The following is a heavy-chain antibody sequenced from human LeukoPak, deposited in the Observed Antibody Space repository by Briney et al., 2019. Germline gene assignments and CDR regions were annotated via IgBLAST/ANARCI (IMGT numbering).Heavy chain of an antibody. CDR2: FDPEDGET. CDR3: AVRTGDLPYYFDY. Sequence: EASVKVSCKVSGYTLTELSMHWVRQAPGKGLEWMGGFDPEDGETIYAQKFQGRVTMTEDTSTDTAYMELSSLRSEDTAVYYCAVRTGDLPYYFDYWGQGTLVTVSS. CDR1: GYTLTELS. V-gene: IGHV1-24*01. D-gene: IGHD7-27*01. J-gene: IGHJ4*02.